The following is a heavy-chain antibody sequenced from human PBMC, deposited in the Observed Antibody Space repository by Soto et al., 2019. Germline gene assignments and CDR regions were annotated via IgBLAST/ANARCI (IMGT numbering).Heavy chain of an antibody. CDR1: GFTFADYA. V-gene: IGHV3-9*01. D-gene: IGHD6-19*01. J-gene: IGHJ3*02. Sequence: EVQLVESGGGLVQPGRSLRLSCAASGFTFADYAMHWVRQAPGKGLEWVSGSSWNGGSIGYASTVKGRFTISRDNAKNSLYLQMISLRAEYTSVDYCAKGRIAVAGHDAFESWGQGKMVTGSS. CDR2: SSWNGGSI. CDR3: AKGRIAVAGHDAFES.